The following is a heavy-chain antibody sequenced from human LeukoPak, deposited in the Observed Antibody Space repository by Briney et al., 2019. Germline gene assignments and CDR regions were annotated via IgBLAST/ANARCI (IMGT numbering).Heavy chain of an antibody. CDR3: ARDPGKQLPFDY. CDR1: GYTFTGYY. CDR2: INPNSGGT. V-gene: IGHV1-2*02. D-gene: IGHD6-6*01. J-gene: IGHJ4*02. Sequence: ASVKVSCKASGYTFTGYYMHWVRQAPGQGLERMASINPNSGGTNYAQKFQGRVTMTRDPSISTAYMELIRLRSDDTAVYYCARDPGKQLPFDYWGQGTLVTVSS.